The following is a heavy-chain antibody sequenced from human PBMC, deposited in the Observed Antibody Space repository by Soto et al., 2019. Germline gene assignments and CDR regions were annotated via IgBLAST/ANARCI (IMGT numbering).Heavy chain of an antibody. CDR3: ASEGTNDGSGYYPSYNWFDP. D-gene: IGHD3-22*01. CDR1: GGSISSGGYY. Sequence: SETLSLTCTVSGGSISSGGYYWSWIRQHPGKGLEWIVYIYYSGSTYYNPSLKSRVTISVDTSKNQFSLKLSPVTAPETAVYYCASEGTNDGSGYYPSYNWFDPWGQGTLVTVSS. J-gene: IGHJ5*02. CDR2: IYYSGST. V-gene: IGHV4-31*03.